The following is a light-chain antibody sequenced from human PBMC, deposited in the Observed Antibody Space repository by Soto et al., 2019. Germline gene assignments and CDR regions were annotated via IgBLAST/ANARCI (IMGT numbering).Light chain of an antibody. CDR2: LEGSGSF. J-gene: IGLJ2*01. V-gene: IGLV4-60*02. CDR3: ETWDINTHVV. Sequence: QSVLTQSSSASASLGSSVKLTCTLSSGHSSYIIAWHQQQPGKAPRYLKNLEGSGSFNKGSGVPDRFSGSSSGADRYLTICNLQFEDEADYYCETWDINTHVVFGAGTKLTVL. CDR1: SGHSSYI.